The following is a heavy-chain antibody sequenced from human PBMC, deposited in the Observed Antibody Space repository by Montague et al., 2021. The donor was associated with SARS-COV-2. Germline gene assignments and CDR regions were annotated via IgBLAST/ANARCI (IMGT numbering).Heavy chain of an antibody. CDR1: GFSLSTSGLC. J-gene: IGHJ6*03. Sequence: PGLVKPTQTLTLTCTFSGFSLSTSGLCVSWIRQPPGKALEWLALIDWDDDKYYSTFLKTTLTISKDTSKNQVVLTMTNMDHVDTATYYCARMRYCDYRDVWGKGTTVTVSS. CDR3: ARMRYCDYRDV. V-gene: IGHV2-70*01. CDR2: IDWDDDK.